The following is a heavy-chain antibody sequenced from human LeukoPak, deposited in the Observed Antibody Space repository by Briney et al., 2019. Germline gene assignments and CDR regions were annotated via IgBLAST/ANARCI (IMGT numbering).Heavy chain of an antibody. D-gene: IGHD5-24*01. J-gene: IGHJ3*02. V-gene: IGHV1-69*05. Sequence: SVKVSCKASGGTFSSYAISWVRQAPGQGLEWMGGITPIFGTANYAQKFQGRVTITTDESTSTAYMELSSLRSEDTAVYYCARIRARRDGYNYVDDAFDIWGQGTVVTVSS. CDR2: ITPIFGTA. CDR1: GGTFSSYA. CDR3: ARIRARRDGYNYVDDAFDI.